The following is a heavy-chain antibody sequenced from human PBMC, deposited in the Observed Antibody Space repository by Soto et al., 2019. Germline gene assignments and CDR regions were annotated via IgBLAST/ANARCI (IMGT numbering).Heavy chain of an antibody. CDR2: ISGSGGST. Sequence: GGSLRLSCAASGFTFSSYAMSWVRQAPGEGLEWVSGISGSGGSTYYADSVKGRFTISRDNSKNTLYLQMNSLRAEDTAVYYCAKDRCSSTSCYFYYYYYGMDVWGQGTTVIVSS. V-gene: IGHV3-23*01. CDR1: GFTFSSYA. J-gene: IGHJ6*02. D-gene: IGHD2-2*01. CDR3: AKDRCSSTSCYFYYYYYGMDV.